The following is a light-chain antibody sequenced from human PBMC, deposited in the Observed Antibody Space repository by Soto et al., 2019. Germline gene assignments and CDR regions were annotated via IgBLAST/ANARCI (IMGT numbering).Light chain of an antibody. CDR3: TSYAGGNNV. CDR1: SSDVGGYNY. Sequence: QSVLTQPPSASGSPGQSVTISCTGTSSDVGGYNYVSLYQPYPGKVPKLMIYEVNKRPSGNPDRFSGSKSGNKASLTVTGLQDEDEADYYCTSYAGGNNVFGTGTKLTVL. J-gene: IGLJ3*02. V-gene: IGLV2-8*01. CDR2: EVN.